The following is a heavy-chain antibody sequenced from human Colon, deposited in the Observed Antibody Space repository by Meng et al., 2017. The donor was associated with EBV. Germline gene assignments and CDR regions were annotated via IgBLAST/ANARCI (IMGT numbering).Heavy chain of an antibody. CDR1: GGSFRDYY. CDR2: IDHRGNT. J-gene: IGHJ5*02. D-gene: IGHD3-10*01. Sequence: QVQLQQLGAGLLKPPETLSRSCAVYGGSFRDYYWTWIRHPPGKGLEWIGEIDHRGNTKYNPSLKSRVTISLDTSKKQFSLKVSSVTAADSAVYYCARRGPSGNFSPWSQGALVTVSS. V-gene: IGHV4-34*01. CDR3: ARRGPSGNFSP.